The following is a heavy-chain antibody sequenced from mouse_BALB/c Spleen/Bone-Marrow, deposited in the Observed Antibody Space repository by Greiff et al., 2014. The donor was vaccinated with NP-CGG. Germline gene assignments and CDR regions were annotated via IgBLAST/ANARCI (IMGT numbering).Heavy chain of an antibody. Sequence: VQLQQSGTVLPRPGTSVRMSCKASGYSFTSYWMHWVKQRPGQGLEWIGAIYPGNSEISYNQKFKGKAKLTAVTSASTAYMELSSLKNEDSAVYYCTIYRYDEDAMDYWGQGTSVTVSS. CDR2: IYPGNSEI. CDR1: GYSFTSYW. V-gene: IGHV1-5*01. D-gene: IGHD2-12*01. CDR3: TIYRYDEDAMDY. J-gene: IGHJ4*01.